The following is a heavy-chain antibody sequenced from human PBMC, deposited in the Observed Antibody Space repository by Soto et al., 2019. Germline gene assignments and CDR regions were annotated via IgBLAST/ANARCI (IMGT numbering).Heavy chain of an antibody. CDR1: GGTFSSYT. D-gene: IGHD4-17*01. J-gene: IGHJ5*02. CDR2: IIPILGIA. CDR3: ARDTSPASTVTTNWFDP. V-gene: IGHV1-69*08. Sequence: QVPLVQSGAEVKKPGSSVKVSCKASGGTFSSYTISWVRQAPGQGLEWMGRIIPILGIANYAQKFQGRVTITADKSTSTAYMELSSLRSEDTAVYYCARDTSPASTVTTNWFDPWGQGTLVTVSS.